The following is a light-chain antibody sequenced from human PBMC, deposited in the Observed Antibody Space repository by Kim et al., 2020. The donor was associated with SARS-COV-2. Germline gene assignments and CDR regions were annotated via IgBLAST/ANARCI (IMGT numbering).Light chain of an antibody. V-gene: IGKV1-5*03. CDR1: QSIGSW. J-gene: IGKJ2*01. Sequence: TLSASVGDRGTITCRASQSIGSWLAWYQQKPGKAPKLLIYEASTLEGGVPSRFSGSGSGTEFTLTISSLQPDDFATYYCQQYNSGTFGQGTKLEIK. CDR3: QQYNSGT. CDR2: EAS.